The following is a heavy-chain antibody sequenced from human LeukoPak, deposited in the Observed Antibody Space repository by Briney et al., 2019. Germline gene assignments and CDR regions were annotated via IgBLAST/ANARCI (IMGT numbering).Heavy chain of an antibody. J-gene: IGHJ4*02. CDR3: ARLISSMSSPFDY. Sequence: GRSLRLSCAASGFTFSSYGMHWVHQAPGKGLEWVAVISYDGSNKYYADSVKGRFTISRDNSKNTLYLQMNSLRAEDTAVYYCARLISSMSSPFDYWGQGTLVTVSS. CDR1: GFTFSSYG. V-gene: IGHV3-30*03. D-gene: IGHD2/OR15-2a*01. CDR2: ISYDGSNK.